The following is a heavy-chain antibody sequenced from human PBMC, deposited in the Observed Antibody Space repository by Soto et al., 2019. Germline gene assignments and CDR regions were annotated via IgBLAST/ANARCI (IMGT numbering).Heavy chain of an antibody. Sequence: GGSLRLSCTASGFTFGDYAMSWFRQAPGKGLEWVGFIRSKAYGGTTEYAASVKGRFTISRDDSKSIAYLQMNSLKTEDTAVYYCTRDSTHGTYYDILAWGGYYYYYMDVWGKGTTVTVSS. J-gene: IGHJ6*03. V-gene: IGHV3-49*03. CDR2: IRSKAYGGTT. CDR1: GFTFGDYA. D-gene: IGHD3-9*01. CDR3: TRDSTHGTYYDILAWGGYYYYYMDV.